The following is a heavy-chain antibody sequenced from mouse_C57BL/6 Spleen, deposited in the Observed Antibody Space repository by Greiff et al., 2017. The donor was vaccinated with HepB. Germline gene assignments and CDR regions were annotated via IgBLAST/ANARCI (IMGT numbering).Heavy chain of an antibody. CDR1: GYTFTDYN. CDR2: INPNNGGT. Sequence: EVQLQQSGPELVKPGASVKLSCKASGYTFTDYNMHWVKQSHGKSLEWIGYINPNNGGTSYNQKFKGKATLTVNKSSSTAYMELRSLTSEESAVYYCARRDYYGSNLSAMDYWGQGTSVTVSS. J-gene: IGHJ4*01. V-gene: IGHV1-22*01. D-gene: IGHD1-1*01. CDR3: ARRDYYGSNLSAMDY.